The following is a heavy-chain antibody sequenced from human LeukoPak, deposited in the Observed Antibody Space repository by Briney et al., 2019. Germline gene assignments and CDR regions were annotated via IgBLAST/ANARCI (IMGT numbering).Heavy chain of an antibody. J-gene: IGHJ4*02. Sequence: SVKVSCKASGGTFSSYAICWVRQAPGQGLEWMGRIIPILAIANYAQKFQGRVTITADKSTSTAYMELSSLRSEDTAVYYCARDLNGFGSTSEFDYWGQGTLVTVSS. V-gene: IGHV1-69*04. CDR3: ARDLNGFGSTSEFDY. D-gene: IGHD2-2*01. CDR2: IIPILAIA. CDR1: GGTFSSYA.